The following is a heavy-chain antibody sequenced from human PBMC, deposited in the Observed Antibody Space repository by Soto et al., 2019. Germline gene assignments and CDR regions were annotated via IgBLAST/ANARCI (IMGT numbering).Heavy chain of an antibody. V-gene: IGHV3-23*01. J-gene: IGHJ4*02. CDR1: GFTFSSYA. CDR2: ISGSGGST. D-gene: IGHD6-13*01. CDR3: AKDSSSWSGGGFDY. Sequence: GGSLRLSCAASGFTFSSYAMSWVRQAPGKGLEWVSAISGSGGSTYYADSVKGRFTISRDNSKNTLYLQMNSLRAEDTAVYYCAKDSSSWSGGGFDYWGQGTLVTAPQ.